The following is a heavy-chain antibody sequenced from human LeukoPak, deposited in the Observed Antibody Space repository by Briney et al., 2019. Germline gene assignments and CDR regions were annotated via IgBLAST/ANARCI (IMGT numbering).Heavy chain of an antibody. CDR1: GFTFSSYG. Sequence: GGSLRLSCAASGFTFSSYGMNWVRQAPGKGLEWVSYISSSSSTIYYADSVKGRFTISRDNAKNSLYLQMNSLRAEDTAVYYCARDAGYYYDSSGYFDYWGQGTLVTVSS. D-gene: IGHD3-22*01. CDR3: ARDAGYYYDSSGYFDY. CDR2: ISSSSSTI. V-gene: IGHV3-48*01. J-gene: IGHJ4*02.